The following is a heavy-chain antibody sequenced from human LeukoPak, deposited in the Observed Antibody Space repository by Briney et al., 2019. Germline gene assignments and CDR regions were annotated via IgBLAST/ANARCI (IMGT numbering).Heavy chain of an antibody. D-gene: IGHD5-24*01. J-gene: IGHJ4*02. V-gene: IGHV1-2*02. Sequence: ASVKVSCKSSGYTFTGYYIHWVRQAPGQGLEWMGWINPNGDTKCVQDFQDRVTMTRDTSSSTAYMELSRLRSDDTAVYYCARDDPSPQDDLDYWGQGTLVTVSS. CDR1: GYTFTGYY. CDR2: INPNGDT. CDR3: ARDDPSPQDDLDY.